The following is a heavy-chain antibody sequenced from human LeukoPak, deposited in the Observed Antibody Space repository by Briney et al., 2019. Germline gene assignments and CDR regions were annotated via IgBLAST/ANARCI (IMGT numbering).Heavy chain of an antibody. CDR2: ISSSSDYI. CDR3: ASGLYDSSSYNTFHI. J-gene: IGHJ3*02. D-gene: IGHD3-22*01. Sequence: NAGESLRLSCAASGFTFTTYWMSWVRQAPGKGLEWVSSISSSSDYIYYADSLRGRFTISRDNAKKSVYLQMNTLRAEDTAVYYCASGLYDSSSYNTFHIWGQGTMVTVSS. V-gene: IGHV3-21*01. CDR1: GFTFTTYW.